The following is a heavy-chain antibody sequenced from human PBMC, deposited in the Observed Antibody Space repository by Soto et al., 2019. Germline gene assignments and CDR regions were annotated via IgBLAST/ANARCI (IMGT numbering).Heavy chain of an antibody. CDR1: GGSFSGYY. J-gene: IGHJ6*02. D-gene: IGHD2-2*01. CDR2: INHSGST. Sequence: SETLSLTCAVYGGSFSGYYWSWIRQPPGKGLEWIGEINHSGSTNYNPSLKSRVTISVDTSKNQFSLKPSSVTAADTAVYYCARGGLNGCSSTSCYSYYYYGMDVWGQGTTVTVSS. CDR3: ARGGLNGCSSTSCYSYYYYGMDV. V-gene: IGHV4-34*01.